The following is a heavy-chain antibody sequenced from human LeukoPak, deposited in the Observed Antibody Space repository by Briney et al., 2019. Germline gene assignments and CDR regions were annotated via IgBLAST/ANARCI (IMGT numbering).Heavy chain of an antibody. CDR1: GYSISSGYY. CDR2: IYTSGST. D-gene: IGHD3-10*01. Sequence: NPSETLSLTCAVSGYSISSGYYWGWIRQPPGKGLEWIGSIYTSGSTNYNPSLKSRVAISVDTSKNQFSLKLSSVTAADTAVYYCAREGSGSYRSPAFDIWGQGTMVTVSS. CDR3: AREGSGSYRSPAFDI. J-gene: IGHJ3*02. V-gene: IGHV4-38-2*02.